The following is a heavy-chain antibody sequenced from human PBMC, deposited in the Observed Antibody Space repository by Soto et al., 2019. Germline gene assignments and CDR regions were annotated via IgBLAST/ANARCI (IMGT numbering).Heavy chain of an antibody. CDR3: ARWGTTGGLDV. Sequence: QVQLVESGGGVVQPGTSLRLSCVGSGFTFRSYVIHWVRQAPGKGLEWVALTSYDGSNNFYGDSVKGRFTISRHNSRNTVELQMDSRRFEDTALYYSARWGTTGGLDVWGQGTLVAVSS. CDR2: TSYDGSNN. D-gene: IGHD3-16*01. V-gene: IGHV3-33*05. CDR1: GFTFRSYV. J-gene: IGHJ5*02.